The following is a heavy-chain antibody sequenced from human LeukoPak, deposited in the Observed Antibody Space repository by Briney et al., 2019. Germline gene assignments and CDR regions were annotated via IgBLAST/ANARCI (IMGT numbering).Heavy chain of an antibody. D-gene: IGHD5-24*01. CDR2: ISGDGGST. V-gene: IGHV3-43*02. CDR1: GFTFDDYA. J-gene: IGHJ4*02. Sequence: PGGSLSLSCAASGFTFDDYAMHWVRQAPGKGLEWVSLISGDGGSTYYADSVKGRFTISRDNSKNSLYLQMNSLRTEDTALYYCAKDSGPLSVEMATMYFDYWGQGTLVTVSS. CDR3: AKDSGPLSVEMATMYFDY.